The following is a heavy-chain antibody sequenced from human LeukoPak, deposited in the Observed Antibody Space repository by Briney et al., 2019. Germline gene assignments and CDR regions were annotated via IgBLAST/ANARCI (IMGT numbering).Heavy chain of an antibody. CDR1: GYTFTNYG. CDR3: AREQQLIRGDY. V-gene: IGHV1-18*01. CDR2: ISGYNGNT. J-gene: IGHJ4*02. D-gene: IGHD6-13*01. Sequence: ASVKVSCKASGYTFTNYGLSWVRQAPGQGLEWMGWISGYNGNTKYVQKFQGRVTMTTDTSTSTAYMELRSLRSDDTAVYYCAREQQLIRGDYWGQGTLVTVSS.